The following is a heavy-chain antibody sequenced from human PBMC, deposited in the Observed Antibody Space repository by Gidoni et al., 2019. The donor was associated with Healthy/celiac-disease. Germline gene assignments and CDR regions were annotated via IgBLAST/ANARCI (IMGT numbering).Heavy chain of an antibody. CDR1: GFTVSSNY. V-gene: IGHV3-66*01. CDR2: IYSGVST. CDR3: ARRPGIAVAGANDAFDI. D-gene: IGHD6-19*01. Sequence: VQLVKYGGGLVQPGGSLRLSCAASGFTVSSNYMSWVRQAPGKGLEWVPVIYSGVSTYYADCVKGRFTISRYNSKNTLYLQMNRLRAEETAVYYCARRPGIAVAGANDAFDIWGQGTMVTVSS. J-gene: IGHJ3*02.